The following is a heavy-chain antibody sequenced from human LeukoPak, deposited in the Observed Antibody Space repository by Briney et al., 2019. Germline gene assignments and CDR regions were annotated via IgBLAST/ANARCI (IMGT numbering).Heavy chain of an antibody. CDR2: IYTSGST. CDR3: ASGRWDYGGNSGYFDY. V-gene: IGHV4-61*02. J-gene: IGHJ4*02. CDR1: GGSISSGSYY. D-gene: IGHD4-23*01. Sequence: PSETLSLTCTVSGGSISSGSYYWSWIRQPAGKGLEWIGRIYTSGSTNYNPSLESRVTISVDTSKNQFSLKLSSVTAADTAVYYCASGRWDYGGNSGYFDYWGQGTLVTVSS.